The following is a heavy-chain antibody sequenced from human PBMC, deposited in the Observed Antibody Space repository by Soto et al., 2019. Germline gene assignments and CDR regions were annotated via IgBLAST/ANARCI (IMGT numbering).Heavy chain of an antibody. J-gene: IGHJ6*02. V-gene: IGHV4-30-4*01. CDR2: IYYSGNT. Sequence: TLCLTCSVSGGSISSGYYYWSWIRQPPGKGLEWIGNIYYSGNTYYNPSLKSRLIISIDTSKYQFSLKVGSVTAADTAVYYCASSSLYGMDLWGQGTTVTF. CDR1: GGSISSGYYY. CDR3: ASSSLYGMDL.